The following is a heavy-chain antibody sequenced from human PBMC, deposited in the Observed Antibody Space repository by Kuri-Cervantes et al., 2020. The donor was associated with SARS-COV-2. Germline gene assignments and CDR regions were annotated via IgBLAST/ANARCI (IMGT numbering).Heavy chain of an antibody. CDR1: GFTFSSYG. J-gene: IGHJ4*02. CDR3: ARDSGPLRYSYFDY. CDR2: IWYDGSNK. V-gene: IGHV3-33*01. D-gene: IGHD3-9*01. Sequence: LSLTCAASGFTFSSYGMHWVRQAPVKGLEWVAVIWYDGSNKYYADSVKGRITISRDNSKNTVFLQMDSLRAEDTAVYYCARDSGPLRYSYFDYWGLGALVTVSS.